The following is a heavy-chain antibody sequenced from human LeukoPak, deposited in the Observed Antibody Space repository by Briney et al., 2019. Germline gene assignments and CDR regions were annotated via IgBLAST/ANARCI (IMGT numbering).Heavy chain of an antibody. D-gene: IGHD5-12*01. CDR1: TFTFSGYS. CDR3: ARDRAVKARIGGMDV. Sequence: GGSLRLSCAASTFTFSGYSMNWVRQAPGKGLEWVSYISETSSHTYYADSVKGRFTISRDNAKNSLYLQMNSLRAEDTATYYCARDRAVKARIGGMDVWGQGTTVIVSS. V-gene: IGHV3-21*06. J-gene: IGHJ6*02. CDR2: ISETSSHT.